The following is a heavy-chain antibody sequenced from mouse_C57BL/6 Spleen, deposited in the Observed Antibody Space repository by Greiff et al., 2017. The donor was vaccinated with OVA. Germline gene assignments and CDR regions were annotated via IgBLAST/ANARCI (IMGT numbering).Heavy chain of an antibody. J-gene: IGHJ2*01. D-gene: IGHD4-1*01. CDR1: GYTFTSYW. CDR3: ARRRTGSDY. Sequence: QVQLQQPGAELVKPGASVKLSCKASGYTFTSYWMQWVKQRPGQGLEWIGEIDPSDSYTNYNQKFKGKATLTVDPSSSTAYMQLSSLTSEDSAVYYCARRRTGSDYWGQGTTLTVSS. V-gene: IGHV1-50*01. CDR2: IDPSDSYT.